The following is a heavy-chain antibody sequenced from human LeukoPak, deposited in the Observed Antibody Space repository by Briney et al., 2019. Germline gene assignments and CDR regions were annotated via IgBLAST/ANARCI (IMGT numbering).Heavy chain of an antibody. V-gene: IGHV3-21*01. D-gene: IGHD5-18*01. CDR2: ISSSSSYI. Sequence: PGGSLRLSCAASGFTFSSYSMNWVRQAPGKGLEWVSSISSSSSYIYYADSVKGRFTISRDNAKNTLYLQMNSLRDEDTAVYYCTRGRAYNYGYFDYWGQGTLVTVSS. CDR1: GFTFSSYS. J-gene: IGHJ4*02. CDR3: TRGRAYNYGYFDY.